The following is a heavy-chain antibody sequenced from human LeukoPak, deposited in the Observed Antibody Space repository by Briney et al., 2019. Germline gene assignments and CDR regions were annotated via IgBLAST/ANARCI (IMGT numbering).Heavy chain of an antibody. D-gene: IGHD6-13*01. J-gene: IGHJ5*02. V-gene: IGHV1-2*02. CDR3: ARARSSSWYLGFDP. CDR2: INPNSGGT. Sequence: ASVKVSCKASGYTFTGYYIHWVRQAPGQGLEWMGWINPNSGGTNYAQKFQGRVTMTRDTSISTAYMELSRLRSDDTAVYYCARARSSSWYLGFDPWGQGTLVTVSS. CDR1: GYTFTGYY.